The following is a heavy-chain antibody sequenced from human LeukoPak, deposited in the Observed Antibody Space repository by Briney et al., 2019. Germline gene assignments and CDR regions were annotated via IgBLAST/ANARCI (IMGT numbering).Heavy chain of an antibody. D-gene: IGHD3-10*01. CDR1: GYRFTSYW. Sequence: GESLKISCKGSGYRFTSYWIGWVRQMPGKGLEWMGIIYPGDSDTRYSPSFQGQVTISADKSISTAYLQWSSLKASDTAMYYCARLFRTTVPPTSRGVMEADAFDIWGQGTMVTVSS. V-gene: IGHV5-51*01. CDR3: ARLFRTTVPPTSRGVMEADAFDI. CDR2: IYPGDSDT. J-gene: IGHJ3*02.